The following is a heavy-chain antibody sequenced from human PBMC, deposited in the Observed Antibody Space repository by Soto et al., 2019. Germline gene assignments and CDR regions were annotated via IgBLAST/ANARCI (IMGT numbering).Heavy chain of an antibody. CDR1: GGSISSGGYY. Sequence: PSETLSLTCTVSGGSISSGGYYWSWIRQHPGKGLEWIGYIYYSGSTYYNPSLKSRVTISVDTSKNQFSLKLSSVTAADTAVYYCARDKRHYDFWSGSVYYYGMDVWGQGTTVTVSS. CDR3: ARDKRHYDFWSGSVYYYGMDV. CDR2: IYYSGST. D-gene: IGHD3-3*01. V-gene: IGHV4-31*03. J-gene: IGHJ6*02.